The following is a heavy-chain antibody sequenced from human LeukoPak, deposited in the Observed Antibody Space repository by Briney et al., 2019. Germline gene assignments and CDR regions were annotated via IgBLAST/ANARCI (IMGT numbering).Heavy chain of an antibody. CDR2: INPSGGST. V-gene: IGHV1-46*01. J-gene: IGHJ4*02. Sequence: ASVRVSCKASGYTFTSYYMHWVRQAPGQGLEWMGIINPSGGSTSYAQKFQGRVTMTRDTSTSTVYMELSSLRSEDTAVYYCARDPEYCSGGSCYSKSFDYWGQGTLVTVSS. D-gene: IGHD2-15*01. CDR1: GYTFTSYY. CDR3: ARDPEYCSGGSCYSKSFDY.